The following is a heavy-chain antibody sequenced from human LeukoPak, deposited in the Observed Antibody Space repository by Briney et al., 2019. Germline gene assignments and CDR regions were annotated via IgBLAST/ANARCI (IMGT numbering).Heavy chain of an antibody. CDR1: GGSISSSNW. V-gene: IGHV4-4*02. CDR3: ARRIAVAGTRIDY. J-gene: IGHJ4*02. CDR2: IYHSGST. Sequence: PSGTLSLTCAVSGGSISSSNWWSWVRQPPGKGLERIGEIYHSGSTNYNPSLKSRVTISVDKSKNQFSLKLSSVTAADTAVYYCARRIAVAGTRIDYWGQGTLVTVSS. D-gene: IGHD6-19*01.